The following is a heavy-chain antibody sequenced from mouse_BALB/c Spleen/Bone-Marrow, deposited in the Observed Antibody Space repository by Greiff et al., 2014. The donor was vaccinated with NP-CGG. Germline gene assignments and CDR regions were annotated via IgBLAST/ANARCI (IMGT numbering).Heavy chain of an antibody. CDR1: GFTFSDFY. J-gene: IGHJ4*01. CDR2: ISNGGNYT. V-gene: IGHV5-4*02. CDR3: ARSGERYGAMDY. Sequence: VQLKESGGGLVKPGGSLKLSCAASGFTFSDFYMFWFRQTPEKRLEWVATISNGGNYTYYPDSVRGRFTISRDNAKNNLYLQMSSLKSEDTAMYYCARSGERYGAMDYWGQGTSVTVTS. D-gene: IGHD1-1*02.